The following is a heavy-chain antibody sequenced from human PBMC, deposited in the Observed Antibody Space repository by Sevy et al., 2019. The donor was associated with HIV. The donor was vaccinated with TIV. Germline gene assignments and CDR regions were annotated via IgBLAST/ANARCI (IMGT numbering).Heavy chain of an antibody. J-gene: IGHJ4*02. Sequence: SETLSLTCTVSGGSITSLYWNWIRQPPGKGLEWIANIYYNGHSNYNPSLKSRSTLSLDTSKNQFYLRLSSVTAADTAMYYCAGENAWGRGYSWGQGPLVTVSS. CDR1: GGSITSLY. CDR2: IYYNGHS. CDR3: AGENAWGRGYS. V-gene: IGHV4-59*11. D-gene: IGHD1-26*01.